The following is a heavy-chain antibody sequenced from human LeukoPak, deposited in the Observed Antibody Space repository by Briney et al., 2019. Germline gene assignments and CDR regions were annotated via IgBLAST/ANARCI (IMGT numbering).Heavy chain of an antibody. J-gene: IGHJ4*02. CDR3: ARDRALNY. CDR2: ISSSSSYI. CDR1: GFTFSSYS. Sequence: PGGSLRLSCAASGFTFSSYSMNWVRQAPGKGLEWVSSISSSSSYIYYADSVKGRFTISGDNSKNTLYLQMNSLRAEETAVYYCARDRALNYWGQGTLVTVSS. V-gene: IGHV3-21*01.